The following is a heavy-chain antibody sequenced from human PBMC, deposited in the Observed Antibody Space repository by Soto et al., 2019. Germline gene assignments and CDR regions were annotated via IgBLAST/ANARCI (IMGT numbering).Heavy chain of an antibody. V-gene: IGHV1-8*02. CDR2: MNPNSGNT. CDR3: ARAFSRFKLTGFSDDAFDI. D-gene: IGHD7-27*01. CDR1: GYTFTSYD. J-gene: IGHJ3*02. Sequence: ASVKVSCKASGYTFTSYDINWVRQATGQGLEWMGWMNPNSGNTGYAQKFQGRVTMTRNTSISTAYMELSSLRSEDTAVYYRARAFSRFKLTGFSDDAFDIWGQGTMVTVSS.